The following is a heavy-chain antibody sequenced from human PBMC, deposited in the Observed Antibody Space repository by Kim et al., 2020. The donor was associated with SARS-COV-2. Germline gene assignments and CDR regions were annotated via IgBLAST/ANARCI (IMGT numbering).Heavy chain of an antibody. D-gene: IGHD2-2*01. CDR1: GFTFSSYS. V-gene: IGHV3-21*01. J-gene: IGHJ4*02. CDR3: ARVGAPDPIVVVPAANYFDY. CDR2: ISSSSSYI. Sequence: GGSLRLSCAASGFTFSSYSMNWVRQAPGKGLEWVSSISSSSSYIYYADSVKGRFTISRDNAKNSLYLQMNSLRAEDTAVYYCARVGAPDPIVVVPAANYFDYWGQGTLVTVSS.